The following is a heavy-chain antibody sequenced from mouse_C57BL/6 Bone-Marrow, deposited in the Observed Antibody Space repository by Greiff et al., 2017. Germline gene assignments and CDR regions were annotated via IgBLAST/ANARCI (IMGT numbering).Heavy chain of an antibody. Sequence: VMLVESGGGLVKPGGSLKLSCAASGFTFSDYGMHWVRQAPEKGLEWVAYISSGSSTIYYADTVKGRFTISRDNAKDTLFLQMTSLRSEDTAMYYCALYYGNYGFAYWGQGTLVTDSA. CDR2: ISSGSSTI. V-gene: IGHV5-17*01. CDR3: ALYYGNYGFAY. D-gene: IGHD2-1*01. J-gene: IGHJ3*01. CDR1: GFTFSDYG.